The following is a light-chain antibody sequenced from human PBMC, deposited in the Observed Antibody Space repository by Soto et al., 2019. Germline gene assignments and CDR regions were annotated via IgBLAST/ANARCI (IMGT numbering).Light chain of an antibody. CDR3: QQYNEYIT. CDR2: DAS. CDR1: QSVSSK. Sequence: EIVMTQSPATLSVSPGERVTLSCRASQSVSSKLAWYQHKPGQAPRLLIFDASARATGVPGRFSGSWSGTDFTLTISSLQSEDFAVYYCQQYNEYITFGQGTRLEIK. V-gene: IGKV3-15*01. J-gene: IGKJ5*01.